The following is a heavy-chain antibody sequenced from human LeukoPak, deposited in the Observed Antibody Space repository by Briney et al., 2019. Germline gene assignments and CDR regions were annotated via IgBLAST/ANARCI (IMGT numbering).Heavy chain of an antibody. CDR1: GFTFSVYA. V-gene: IGHV3-64D*09. CDR3: VKSGSSGWFSDY. J-gene: IGHJ4*02. CDR2: ISSNGGST. D-gene: IGHD6-19*01. Sequence: GGSLRLSCSASGFTFSVYAMFWVRQAPGKGLEYVSAISSNGGSTYYADSVKGRLTISRDNSKNTLYLQMGSVRAEDTAVYYCVKSGSSGWFSDYWGQGTLVIVSS.